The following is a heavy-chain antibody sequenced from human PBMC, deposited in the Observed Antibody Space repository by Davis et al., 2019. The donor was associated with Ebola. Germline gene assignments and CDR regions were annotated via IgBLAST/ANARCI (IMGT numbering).Heavy chain of an antibody. CDR1: GYTFTSYG. V-gene: IGHV1-18*04. CDR3: ASLAKRESSYYMDV. Sequence: ASAKVSCKASGYTFTSYGISWVRQAPGQGLEWMGWISAYNGNTNYAQKLQGRVTMTTDTSTSTAYMELRSLRSDDTAVYYCASLAKRESSYYMDVWGKGTTVTVSS. CDR2: ISAYNGNT. D-gene: IGHD3-10*01. J-gene: IGHJ6*03.